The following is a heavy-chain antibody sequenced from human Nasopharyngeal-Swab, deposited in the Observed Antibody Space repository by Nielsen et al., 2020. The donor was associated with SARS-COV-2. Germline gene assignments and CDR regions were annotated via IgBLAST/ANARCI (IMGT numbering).Heavy chain of an antibody. D-gene: IGHD3-22*01. CDR3: ARGGQATYYYDSSGYYGDYYFDY. J-gene: IGHJ4*02. Sequence: GGSRRLSCAASGFIFSDYSMNGAREARGKGLEGVSHISSRSSTIYYADSVKGRFTITRDNAKNSLYLQMDSLRAEDTAVYYCARGGQATYYYDSSGYYGDYYFDYRGQGTLVTVSS. CDR2: ISSRSSTI. V-gene: IGHV3-48*01. CDR1: GFIFSDYS.